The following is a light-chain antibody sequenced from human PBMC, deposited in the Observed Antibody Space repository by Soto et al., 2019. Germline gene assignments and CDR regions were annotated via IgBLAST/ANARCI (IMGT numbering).Light chain of an antibody. V-gene: IGKV3-11*01. CDR1: ETINTY. CDR2: DTS. Sequence: EIVLTQSPATLSLSPGERATLSCRASETINTYVAWYQHKPGQAPRLLIYDTSKRATGIPARFSGSGSGTDFTLTISSLEPEDFAVYYCQQRHKWPLTFGGGTKVEIK. CDR3: QQRHKWPLT. J-gene: IGKJ4*01.